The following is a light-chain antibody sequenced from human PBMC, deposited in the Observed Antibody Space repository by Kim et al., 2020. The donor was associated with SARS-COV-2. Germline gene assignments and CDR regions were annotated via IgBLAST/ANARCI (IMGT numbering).Light chain of an antibody. CDR2: YDS. Sequence: APGKTARITCGGNNIGSKSVHWYQQKPGQAPVLVIYYDSDRPSGIPERFSGSNSGNTATLTISRVEAGDKADYYCQVWDSSSDHVVFGGGTQLTVL. V-gene: IGLV3-21*04. CDR3: QVWDSSSDHVV. CDR1: NIGSKS. J-gene: IGLJ2*01.